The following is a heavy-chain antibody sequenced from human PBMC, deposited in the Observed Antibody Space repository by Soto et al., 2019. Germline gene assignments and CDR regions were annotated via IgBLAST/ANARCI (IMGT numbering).Heavy chain of an antibody. CDR2: IYYSGST. CDR3: ARDLNLSYSFDY. CDR1: GGSISSGGYY. V-gene: IGHV4-31*03. Sequence: QVQLQESGPGLVKPSQTLSLTCTVSGGSISSGGYYWSWIRQHPGKGLEWIGYIYYSGSTYYNPSLKSRVTISVDTSKNPFSLKLSSVTAADTAVYCCARDLNLSYSFDYWGQGTLVTVSS. J-gene: IGHJ4*02.